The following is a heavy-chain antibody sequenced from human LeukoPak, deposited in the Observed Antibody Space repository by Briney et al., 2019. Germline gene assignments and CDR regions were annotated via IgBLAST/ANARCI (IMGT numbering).Heavy chain of an antibody. CDR2: ISGGGGST. J-gene: IGHJ4*02. CDR1: GFTFRSYA. V-gene: IGHV3-23*01. D-gene: IGHD3-22*01. Sequence: GGSLRLSCAASGFTFRSYAMSWVRQAPGKGLEWVSSISGGGGSTYYADSVKGRFTISRDNSKITLYLQMNSLRSEDTAVYYCARSQYITMIVARLYQFDDWGQGTLVTVSS. CDR3: ARSQYITMIVARLYQFDD.